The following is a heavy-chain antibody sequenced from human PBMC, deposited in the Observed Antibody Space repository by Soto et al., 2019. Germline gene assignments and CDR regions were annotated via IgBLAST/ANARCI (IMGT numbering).Heavy chain of an antibody. CDR2: ISSSSSTI. D-gene: IGHD2-15*01. CDR3: ARDYFYCSRGSCYPNDAFDI. V-gene: IGHV3-48*01. Sequence: EVQLVESGGGLVQPGGSLRLSCAASGFTFSSYSMNWVRQAPGKGLEWVSYISSSSSTIYYADSVKGRFTISRDNAKNSLYLQMNSLRAEDTAVYYCARDYFYCSRGSCYPNDAFDIWGQGTMVTVSS. CDR1: GFTFSSYS. J-gene: IGHJ3*02.